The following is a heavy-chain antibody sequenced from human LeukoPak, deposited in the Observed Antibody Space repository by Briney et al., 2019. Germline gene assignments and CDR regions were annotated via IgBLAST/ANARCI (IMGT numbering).Heavy chain of an antibody. Sequence: SGPTLVNPTQTLTLTCTFSGFSLSTNAVGVGWVRQPPGKALEWLALIHWDDDKHYSPSLKSRLTITKDTSKNQVVLTMTNMDPVDTATYYCARRRTGHSLLDYWGQGTLVTVSS. V-gene: IGHV2-5*02. CDR1: GFSLSTNAVG. CDR2: IHWDDDK. D-gene: IGHD2-8*02. J-gene: IGHJ4*02. CDR3: ARRRTGHSLLDY.